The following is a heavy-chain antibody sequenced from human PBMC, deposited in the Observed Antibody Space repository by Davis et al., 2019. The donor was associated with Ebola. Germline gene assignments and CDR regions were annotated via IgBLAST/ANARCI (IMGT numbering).Heavy chain of an antibody. D-gene: IGHD3-10*01. J-gene: IGHJ5*02. CDR1: GFTFTSYA. CDR3: ARDGVENWFDP. CDR2: ISGSGGST. V-gene: IGHV3-23*01. Sequence: GGSLRLSCAASGFTFTSYAMSWVRQAPGKGLEWVSAISGSGGSTYYADSVKDRFTISRDNAKNSLYLQMNSLRAEDTAVYYCARDGVENWFDPWGQGTLVTVSS.